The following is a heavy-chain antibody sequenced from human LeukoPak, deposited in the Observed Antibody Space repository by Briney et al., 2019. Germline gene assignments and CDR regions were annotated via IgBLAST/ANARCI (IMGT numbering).Heavy chain of an antibody. Sequence: SESLSLTCAVYGGSFSGYFWSWIRQTPGEGLDWIGQINDGGSANYNPSLRSRVTISVDTSKKQVSLTLASMTAADTAIYYCASSYYDSGRFSPFDYWGQGTLVTVSS. J-gene: IGHJ4*02. CDR3: ASSYYDSGRFSPFDY. V-gene: IGHV4-34*01. CDR2: INDGGSA. D-gene: IGHD1-26*01. CDR1: GGSFSGYF.